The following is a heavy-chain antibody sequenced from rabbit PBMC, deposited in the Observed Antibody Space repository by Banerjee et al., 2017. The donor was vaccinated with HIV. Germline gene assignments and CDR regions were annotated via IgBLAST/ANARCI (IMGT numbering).Heavy chain of an antibody. Sequence: QEQLVESGGGLFQPGGSLALTCKASGIDFSNYYYMYWVRQAPGKGLEWIACIDTGSSGSTWYASWVNGRFTISKTSSTTVTLQMTSLTAADTATYFCARGAGIHYADLWGQGTLVTVS. J-gene: IGHJ3*01. CDR2: IDTGSSGST. CDR1: GIDFSNYYY. D-gene: IGHD4-2*01. V-gene: IGHV1S45*01. CDR3: ARGAGIHYADL.